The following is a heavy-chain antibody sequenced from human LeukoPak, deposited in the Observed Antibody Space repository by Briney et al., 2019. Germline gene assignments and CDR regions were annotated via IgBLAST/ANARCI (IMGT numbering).Heavy chain of an antibody. CDR2: IKQDGSEK. CDR3: ARDGDYGGSYNDI. J-gene: IGHJ3*02. Sequence: PGGSLRLSCAASGFTFSNYWMNWVRQAPGKGLEWVANIKQDGSEKYYVDSAKGRFTISRDNAKNSLYLQMNSLRAEDTAVYYCARDGDYGGSYNDIWGQGSMVTVSS. D-gene: IGHD4/OR15-4a*01. V-gene: IGHV3-7*01. CDR1: GFTFSNYW.